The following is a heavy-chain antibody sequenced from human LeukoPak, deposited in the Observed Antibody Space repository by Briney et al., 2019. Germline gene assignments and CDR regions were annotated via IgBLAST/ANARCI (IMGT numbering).Heavy chain of an antibody. CDR1: GFNFSSYA. V-gene: IGHV3-23*01. D-gene: IGHD1-26*01. CDR3: AKRIVSGSYLFDY. CDR2: ISGSGGST. Sequence: GGSLRLSCAASGFNFSSYAMHWVRQAPGKGLEWVSAISGSGGSTYYADSVKGRFTISRDNSKNTLYLQMNSLRAEDKAVYYCAKRIVSGSYLFDYWGQGTLVTVSS. J-gene: IGHJ4*02.